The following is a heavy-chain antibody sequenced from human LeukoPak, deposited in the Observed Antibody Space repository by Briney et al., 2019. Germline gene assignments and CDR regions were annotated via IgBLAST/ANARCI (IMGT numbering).Heavy chain of an antibody. Sequence: SVKVSCKASGGTFSSCAISWVRQAPGQGLEWMGRIIPILGIANYAQKFQGRVTITADKSTSTAYMELSSLRSEDTAVYYCARSDIAAAGIDYWGQGTLVTVSS. D-gene: IGHD6-13*01. CDR1: GGTFSSCA. V-gene: IGHV1-69*04. CDR2: IIPILGIA. J-gene: IGHJ4*02. CDR3: ARSDIAAAGIDY.